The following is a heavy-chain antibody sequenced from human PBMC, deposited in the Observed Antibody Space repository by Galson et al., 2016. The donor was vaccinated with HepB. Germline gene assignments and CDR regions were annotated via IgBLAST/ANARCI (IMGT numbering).Heavy chain of an antibody. Sequence: SETLSLTCTVSGGSISNFYWSWIRQSPGKGLQWIGYIHYSGSTNSNPSLKSRVSISVDTSKKQFSLKLTSVTAADTAVYYCARAKDYGDSVYWYFNLWGPGTLVTVSS. D-gene: IGHD4-17*01. J-gene: IGHJ2*01. V-gene: IGHV4-59*01. CDR3: ARAKDYGDSVYWYFNL. CDR2: IHYSGST. CDR1: GGSISNFY.